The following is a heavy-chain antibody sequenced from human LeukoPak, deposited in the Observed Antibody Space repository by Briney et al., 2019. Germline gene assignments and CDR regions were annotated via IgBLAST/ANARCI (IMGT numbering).Heavy chain of an antibody. Sequence: GGTLRLSCAASGFTFSNYGMNWVRQAPGKGLEWVALISYGGDIEYYADSVKGRFTISRDNSKNTLYLEMNSLRPEDTAVYYCAKVRWFGELSTPNAFDIWGQGTMVTVSS. CDR3: AKVRWFGELSTPNAFDI. CDR1: GFTFSNYG. D-gene: IGHD3-10*01. V-gene: IGHV3-30*18. J-gene: IGHJ3*02. CDR2: ISYGGDIE.